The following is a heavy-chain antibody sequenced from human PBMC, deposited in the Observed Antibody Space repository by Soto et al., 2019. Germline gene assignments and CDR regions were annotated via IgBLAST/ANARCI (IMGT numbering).Heavy chain of an antibody. J-gene: IGHJ4*02. D-gene: IGHD1-26*01. Sequence: QLQLQESGPGLVKPSETLFLTCTVSGGPIGSSSYYWGWIRQPPGKGLECIGSIHYSGRTYYNPSLKSRVTISEDTSKNQFSLKLSCVTAADTAVYYCARQSTYIGSYVWGQGTLVTVSS. CDR3: ARQSTYIGSYV. CDR2: IHYSGRT. CDR1: GGPIGSSSYY. V-gene: IGHV4-39*01.